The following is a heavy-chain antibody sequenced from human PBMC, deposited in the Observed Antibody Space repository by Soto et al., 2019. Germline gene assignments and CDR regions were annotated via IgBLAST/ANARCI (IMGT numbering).Heavy chain of an antibody. CDR2: IIPYLSVS. CDR3: AKSFGSGYRAFDY. CDR1: GDTFNFYT. D-gene: IGHD3-10*01. J-gene: IGHJ4*02. Sequence: QVQLVQSGAEVKKPGSSLRVSCKASGDTFNFYTINWVRQAPGLGLEWLGRIIPYLSVSNYAQKFQGRVTITADKSTNTAYMEVRSLRSEDTDMYYCAKSFGSGYRAFDYWGQGALVTVSS. V-gene: IGHV1-69*02.